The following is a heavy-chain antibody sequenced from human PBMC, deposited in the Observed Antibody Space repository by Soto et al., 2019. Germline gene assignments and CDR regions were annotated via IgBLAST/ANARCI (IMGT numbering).Heavy chain of an antibody. CDR1: GFTFSSYA. V-gene: IGHV3-23*01. Sequence: GGSLRLSCAASGFTFSSYAMSWVRQAPGKGLEWVSAISGSGGSTYYADSVKGRFTISRDNSKNTLYLQMNSLGAEDTAVYYCAKGGVGPGQWLVKGNRYFDYWGQGTLVTVSS. CDR2: ISGSGGST. J-gene: IGHJ4*02. CDR3: AKGGVGPGQWLVKGNRYFDY. D-gene: IGHD6-19*01.